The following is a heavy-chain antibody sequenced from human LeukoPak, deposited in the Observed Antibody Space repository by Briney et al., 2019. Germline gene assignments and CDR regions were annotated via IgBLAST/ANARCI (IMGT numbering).Heavy chain of an antibody. J-gene: IGHJ4*02. CDR1: GYSFTKYW. V-gene: IGHV5-51*01. CDR3: ARLNDILTGPFDY. D-gene: IGHD3-9*01. Sequence: NRGESLKISCKGSGYSFTKYWIGWVRQMPGKGLEWMGNIDPSDSETRHSPSFQGQVTISVDKPISTAYLQWNSLKASDTAMYYCARLNDILTGPFDYWGQGTLVTVSS. CDR2: IDPSDSET.